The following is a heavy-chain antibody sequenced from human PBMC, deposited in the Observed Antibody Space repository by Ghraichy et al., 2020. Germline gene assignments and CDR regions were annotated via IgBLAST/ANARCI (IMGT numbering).Heavy chain of an antibody. CDR2: IYYSGST. CDR3: ARSTVVTPEVDD. J-gene: IGHJ4*02. CDR1: GGSISSYY. D-gene: IGHD4-23*01. Sequence: SETLSLTCTVSGGSISSYYWSWIRQPPGKGLEWIGYIYYSGSTNYNPSLKSRVTISVDTSKNQFSLKLSSVTAADTAVYYCARSTVVTPEVDDWGQGTLVTVSS. V-gene: IGHV4-59*01.